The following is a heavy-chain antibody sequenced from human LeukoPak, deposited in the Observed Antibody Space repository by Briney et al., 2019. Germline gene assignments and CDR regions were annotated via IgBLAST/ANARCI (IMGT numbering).Heavy chain of an antibody. CDR3: ARWVVVAATPAFDI. CDR2: MHYIGSS. CDR1: GGSVSSHTYY. D-gene: IGHD2-15*01. V-gene: IGHV4-39*01. Sequence: SETLSLTCTVSGGSVSSHTYYWGWIRQPPGKGLEWIGSMHYIGSSYYNPSLKSRVTISIDTSKNQFSLKLSSVTAADTAVYYCARWVVVAATPAFDIWGQGTMVTVSS. J-gene: IGHJ3*02.